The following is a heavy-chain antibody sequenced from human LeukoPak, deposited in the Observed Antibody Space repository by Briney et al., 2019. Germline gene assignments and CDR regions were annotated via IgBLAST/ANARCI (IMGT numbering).Heavy chain of an antibody. J-gene: IGHJ4*02. CDR1: GXSINSSSYY. Sequence: SETLSLTCTVSGXSINSSSYYWGWIRQPPGKGLEWIGSIYYSGSTYYNPSLKSRVTMSVDTSKNQFSLKLSSVTAADTAVYYCARQRSKYYYENYWGQGTLVTVSS. CDR3: ARQRSKYYYENY. D-gene: IGHD3-22*01. V-gene: IGHV4-39*01. CDR2: IYYSGST.